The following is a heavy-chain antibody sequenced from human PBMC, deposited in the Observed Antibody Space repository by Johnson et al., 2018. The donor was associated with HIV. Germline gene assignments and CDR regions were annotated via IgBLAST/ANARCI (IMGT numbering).Heavy chain of an antibody. Sequence: QVQLVESGGELVQPGRSLRLSCAASGFTLTNYPMHWVRQAPGKGLEWVAVISFDGKNKFYADSVKGRFTISRDNSRNTLYLQMNSLRPEDTAVYYCASGDDDGFWGRGTLVTVSS. J-gene: IGHJ4*03. CDR2: ISFDGKNK. CDR3: ASGDDDGF. D-gene: IGHD5-12*01. V-gene: IGHV3-30*04. CDR1: GFTLTNYP.